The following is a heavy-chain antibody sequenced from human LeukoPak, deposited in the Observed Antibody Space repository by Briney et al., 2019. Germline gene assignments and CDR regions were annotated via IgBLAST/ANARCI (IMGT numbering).Heavy chain of an antibody. CDR1: GFTFSSYS. V-gene: IGHV3-21*01. CDR2: ISSSSSYI. CDR3: APRGTVTHYFDY. Sequence: PGGSLRLSCAASGFTFSSYSMNWVRQAPGKGLEWVSSISSSSSYIYYADSVKGRFTISRDNAKNSLYLQMNSLRAEDTAVYYCAPRGTVTHYFDYWGQGTLVTVSS. J-gene: IGHJ4*02. D-gene: IGHD4-17*01.